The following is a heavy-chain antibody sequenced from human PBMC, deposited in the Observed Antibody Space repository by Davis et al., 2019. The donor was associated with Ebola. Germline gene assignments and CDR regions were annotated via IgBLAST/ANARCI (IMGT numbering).Heavy chain of an antibody. Sequence: SETLSLTCTVPGGSISSYYWSWIRQPPGKGLEWIGEIYHSGSTNYNPSLKSRVTISVDKSKNQFSLKLSSVTAADTAVYYCARDRGWLQSGAFDIWGQGTMVTVSS. J-gene: IGHJ3*02. V-gene: IGHV4-59*12. D-gene: IGHD5-24*01. CDR3: ARDRGWLQSGAFDI. CDR2: IYHSGST. CDR1: GGSISSYY.